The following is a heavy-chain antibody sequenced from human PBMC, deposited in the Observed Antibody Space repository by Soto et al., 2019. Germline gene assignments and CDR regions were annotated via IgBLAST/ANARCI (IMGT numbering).Heavy chain of an antibody. D-gene: IGHD1-26*01. CDR1: GGSISSSVW. V-gene: IGHV4-4*02. CDR2: TYHTGST. J-gene: IGHJ4*02. Sequence: QVQLQESGPGLVKPSETLSLTCAVSGGSISSSVWWSWVRQPPGKGLEWIGETYHTGSTNFNPSLKSRVTILVHKSKNQFSLTLSSVTAADTAVYYCARPVAGSGTYSYWGQGTLVTVSS. CDR3: ARPVAGSGTYSY.